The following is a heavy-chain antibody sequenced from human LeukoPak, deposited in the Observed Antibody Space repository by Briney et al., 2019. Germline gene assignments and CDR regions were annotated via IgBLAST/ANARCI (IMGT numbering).Heavy chain of an antibody. V-gene: IGHV3-21*01. D-gene: IGHD6-13*01. Sequence: PGGSLRLSCAASGFTVSSNYMSWVRQAPGKGLEWVSSITSSSSNIYYADSVKGRFTISRDNAKNSLYLQMNSLRAEDTAMYYCARDGVGSTSWYDWFDPWGQGTLVTVSS. CDR2: ITSSSSNI. J-gene: IGHJ5*02. CDR1: GFTVSSNY. CDR3: ARDGVGSTSWYDWFDP.